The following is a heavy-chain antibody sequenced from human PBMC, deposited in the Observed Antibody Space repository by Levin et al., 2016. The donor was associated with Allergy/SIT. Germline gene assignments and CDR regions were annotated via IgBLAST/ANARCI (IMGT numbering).Heavy chain of an antibody. J-gene: IGHJ4*02. D-gene: IGHD3-16*02. Sequence: WVRQAPGQGLEWMGWINPNSGGTNYAQKFQGRVTMTRDTSISTAYMELSRLRSDDTAVYYCARERLGELSKTPFDYWGQGTLVTVSS. CDR2: INPNSGGT. CDR3: ARERLGELSKTPFDY. V-gene: IGHV1-2*02.